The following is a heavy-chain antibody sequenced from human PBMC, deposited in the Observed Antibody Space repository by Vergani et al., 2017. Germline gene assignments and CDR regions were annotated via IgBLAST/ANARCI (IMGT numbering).Heavy chain of an antibody. CDR2: INQSGST. D-gene: IGHD3-22*01. CDR1: GGSFSGYY. CDR3: ASNGYYCLDY. V-gene: IGHV4-34*01. Sequence: QVQLQQWGAGLLKPSETLSLTCAVYGGSFSGYYWSWIRQPPGKGLEWIGEINQSGSTNYNPSLKSRVTISVDKSKNQFSLKLSSVTAADTAVYYCASNGYYCLDYWGRGTLVTVSS. J-gene: IGHJ4*02.